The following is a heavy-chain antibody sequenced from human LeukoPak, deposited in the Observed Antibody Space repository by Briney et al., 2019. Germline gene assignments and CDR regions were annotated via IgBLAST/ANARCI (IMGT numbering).Heavy chain of an antibody. Sequence: ASVKVSCKASGYTFNIYGIIWVRQAPGQGLEWVGWISTYSGNTNYAPNIQDRVTMTTDTSTSTAYMELRSLRSDDTAVYYCGRALLGGSDIYTPFSYWGQGTLVTVSS. CDR2: ISTYSGNT. D-gene: IGHD3-10*01. V-gene: IGHV1-18*01. J-gene: IGHJ4*02. CDR3: GRALLGGSDIYTPFSY. CDR1: GYTFNIYG.